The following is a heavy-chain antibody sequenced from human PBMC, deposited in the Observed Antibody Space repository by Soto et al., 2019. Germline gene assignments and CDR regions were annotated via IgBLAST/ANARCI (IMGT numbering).Heavy chain of an antibody. V-gene: IGHV3-23*01. CDR3: AESIAARNYYYYGIDV. J-gene: IGHJ6*02. D-gene: IGHD6-6*01. Sequence: GGSLRLSCAASGFTFSSYAMSWVRQAPGKGLEWVSAISGSGGSTYYADSVKGRFTISRDNSKNTLYLQMNSLRAEDTVVYYCAESIAARNYYYYGIDVWGQGTTVTVSS. CDR2: ISGSGGST. CDR1: GFTFSSYA.